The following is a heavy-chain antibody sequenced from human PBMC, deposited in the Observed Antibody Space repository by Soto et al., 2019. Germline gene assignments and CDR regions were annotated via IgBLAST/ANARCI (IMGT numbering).Heavy chain of an antibody. D-gene: IGHD6-13*01. Sequence: SETLSLTCTVSGGSISSYYWSWIRQPPGKGLEWIGYIYYSGSTNYNPSLKSRVTISVDTSKNQFSLKLSSVTAADTAVYYCGREIGLISSSWSNWFDPWGQGTLVTVSS. J-gene: IGHJ5*02. CDR2: IYYSGST. CDR3: GREIGLISSSWSNWFDP. V-gene: IGHV4-59*01. CDR1: GGSISSYY.